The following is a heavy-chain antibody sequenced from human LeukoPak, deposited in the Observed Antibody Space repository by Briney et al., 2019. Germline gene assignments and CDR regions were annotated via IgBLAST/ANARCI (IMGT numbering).Heavy chain of an antibody. J-gene: IGHJ4*02. CDR3: ASGLSVAGFGY. CDR2: ISSSGGTI. D-gene: IGHD6-19*01. CDR1: GFTFSSSE. V-gene: IGHV3-48*03. Sequence: PGGSLRLSCAASGFTFSSSEMNWVRQAPGKGLEWVSYISSSGGTISYADSVKGRFTISRDNAKNSLYLQMNSLRAEDTAVYYCASGLSVAGFGYWGQGTLVTVSS.